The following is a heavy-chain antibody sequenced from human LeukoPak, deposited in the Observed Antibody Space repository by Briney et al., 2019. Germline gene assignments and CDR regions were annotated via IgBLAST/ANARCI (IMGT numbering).Heavy chain of an antibody. J-gene: IGHJ4*02. CDR3: AAMYTVREVIIGDDY. D-gene: IGHD3-10*01. V-gene: IGHV1-69*06. CDR1: GGAFSSYA. Sequence: SVKVSCKASGGAFSSYALSWVRQAPGQGLEWMGGIIPLFGTPNYAQKFQGRVTITADISTTTVYMDLNSLRSEDTAVYYCAAMYTVREVIIGDDYWGQGTLVTVSS. CDR2: IIPLFGTP.